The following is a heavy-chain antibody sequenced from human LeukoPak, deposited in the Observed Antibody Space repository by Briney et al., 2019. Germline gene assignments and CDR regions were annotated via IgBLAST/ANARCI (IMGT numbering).Heavy chain of an antibody. V-gene: IGHV1-18*01. Sequence: ASVKVSCKASGYTFTSYGISWVRQAPGQGLEWLGWISAYNGNTNYAQKLQGRVTMTTDTSTSTAYMELRSLRSDDTAVYYCAGSPSEGWFDPWGQGTLVTVSS. CDR3: AGSPSEGWFDP. J-gene: IGHJ5*02. D-gene: IGHD1-26*01. CDR2: ISAYNGNT. CDR1: GYTFTSYG.